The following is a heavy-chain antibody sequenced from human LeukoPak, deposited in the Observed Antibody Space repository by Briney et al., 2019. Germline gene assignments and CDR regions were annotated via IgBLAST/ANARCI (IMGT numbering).Heavy chain of an antibody. CDR1: GGSISRGSYY. Sequence: PSETLSLTCTVSGGSISRGSYYWSWIRLPAVKGLEWIGRVHSSGSTNYNPSLESRATISVDTSKNEISLKLDSVTAADTAVYYCARGVRYFVLDGFDIWGQGTMVTVSS. D-gene: IGHD3-9*01. CDR2: VHSSGST. CDR3: ARGVRYFVLDGFDI. V-gene: IGHV4-61*02. J-gene: IGHJ3*02.